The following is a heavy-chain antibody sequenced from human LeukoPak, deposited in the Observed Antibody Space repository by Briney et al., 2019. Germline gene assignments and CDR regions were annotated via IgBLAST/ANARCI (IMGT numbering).Heavy chain of an antibody. CDR2: INPNSGGT. CDR1: GYTFTSYG. Sequence: ASVKLSCKASGYTFTSYGISWVRQAPGQGLEWMGWINPNSGGTNYAQKFQGRVTMTRDTSISTAYMELSRLRSDDTAVYYCARGPDAAGVDYWGQGTLVTVSS. V-gene: IGHV1-2*02. CDR3: ARGPDAAGVDY. J-gene: IGHJ4*02. D-gene: IGHD6-19*01.